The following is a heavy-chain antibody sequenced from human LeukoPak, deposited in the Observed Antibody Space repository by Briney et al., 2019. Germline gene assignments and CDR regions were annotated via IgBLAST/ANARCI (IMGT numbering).Heavy chain of an antibody. CDR3: ARDYCTRGGDCYKEDLFDP. Sequence: ASVKVSCKASGYTFAIYGISWVRQAPGQGLEWMAWISPYDGDANYAQNFEGRVTMTTETSTSTAYMELRSLRSDDTAIYYCARDYCTRGGDCYKEDLFDPWGQGTLVTVSS. CDR1: GYTFAIYG. CDR2: ISPYDGDA. J-gene: IGHJ5*02. V-gene: IGHV1-18*01. D-gene: IGHD2-21*02.